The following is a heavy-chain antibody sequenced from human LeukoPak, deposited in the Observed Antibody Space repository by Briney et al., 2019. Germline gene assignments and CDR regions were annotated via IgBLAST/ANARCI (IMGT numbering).Heavy chain of an antibody. CDR2: ISYDGSNK. V-gene: IGHV3-30*18. CDR1: GFTFSSYG. Sequence: GRSLRLSCAASGFTFSSYGMHWVRQAPGKGLEWVAVISYDGSNKYYADSVKGRFTISRDNSKNTLYLQMNSLRAEDTAVYYCAKGVFGVADFDYWGQGTLVTVSS. J-gene: IGHJ4*02. CDR3: AKGVFGVADFDY. D-gene: IGHD3-3*01.